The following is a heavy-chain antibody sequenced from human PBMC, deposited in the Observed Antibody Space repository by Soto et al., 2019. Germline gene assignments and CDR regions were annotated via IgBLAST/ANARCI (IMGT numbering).Heavy chain of an antibody. CDR1: GGSISSGGYY. D-gene: IGHD2-15*01. V-gene: IGHV4-31*03. J-gene: IGHJ6*02. CDR3: ARALTDCSGGSCYNPYYYGMDV. CDR2: IYYSGST. Sequence: ASETLSLTCTVSGGSISSGGYYWSWIRQHPXKGLEWIGYIYYSGSTYYNPSLKSRVTISVDTSKNQFSLKLSSVTAADTAVYYCARALTDCSGGSCYNPYYYGMDVWGQGTTVTVCS.